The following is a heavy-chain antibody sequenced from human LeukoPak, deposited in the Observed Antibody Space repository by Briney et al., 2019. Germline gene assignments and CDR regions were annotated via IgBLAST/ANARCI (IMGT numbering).Heavy chain of an antibody. J-gene: IGHJ4*02. Sequence: GGSLRLSCEGSAFIFSGHWMNWVRQTPGKGLEWVASIKEDGSERQYVDSVKGRFSISRDNAMNSLFLQMNSLRAEDTAVYFCARDQERWSGFEDPYFEYWGQGALVTVSS. CDR2: IKEDGSER. D-gene: IGHD3-3*01. CDR1: AFIFSGHW. CDR3: ARDQERWSGFEDPYFEY. V-gene: IGHV3-7*03.